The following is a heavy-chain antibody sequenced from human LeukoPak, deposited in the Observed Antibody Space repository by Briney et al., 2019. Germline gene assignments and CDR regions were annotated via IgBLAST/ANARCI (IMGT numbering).Heavy chain of an antibody. J-gene: IGHJ6*02. V-gene: IGHV3-23*01. CDR1: GFPFSNYA. CDR3: ARRYCSGGSCYTRYYGMDV. Sequence: PGGSLRLSCAASGFPFSNYAMSWVRQAPGKGLEWVASISWCGVSTYYADSVKGRFTISRDNSKNTLYLQMNSQRVEDTAAYYCARRYCSGGSCYTRYYGMDVWGQGSTVTVSS. D-gene: IGHD2-15*01. CDR2: ISWCGVST.